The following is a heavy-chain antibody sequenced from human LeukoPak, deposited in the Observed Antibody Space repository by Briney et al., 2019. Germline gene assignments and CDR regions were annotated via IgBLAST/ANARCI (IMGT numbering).Heavy chain of an antibody. Sequence: PSETLSLTCTVSGGSISSSNYFWGWIRQPPGKGLEWIGRIFYTGTTYYNPSLESRVTISVDTSKNQFSLKLSSVTAADTAVYYCARRRVRRQGGFDYWGQGTLVTVSS. D-gene: IGHD3-10*01. CDR1: GGSISSSNYF. V-gene: IGHV4-39*07. CDR2: IFYTGTT. CDR3: ARRRVRRQGGFDY. J-gene: IGHJ4*02.